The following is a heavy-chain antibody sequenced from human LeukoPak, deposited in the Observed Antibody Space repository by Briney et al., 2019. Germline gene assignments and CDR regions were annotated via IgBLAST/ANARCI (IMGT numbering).Heavy chain of an antibody. CDR3: AKVSGFDYYDSSGYRNYFDY. CDR1: GFTFNSYA. CDR2: ISFTGGSI. D-gene: IGHD3-22*01. Sequence: GGSLRLSCAASGFTFNSYAMSWVRQAPGKGLEWVSTISFTGGSIYYADSVKGRFTISRDNSKNTLYLQMNSLRAGDTAVYYCAKVSGFDYYDSSGYRNYFDYWGQGTLVTVSS. J-gene: IGHJ4*02. V-gene: IGHV3-23*01.